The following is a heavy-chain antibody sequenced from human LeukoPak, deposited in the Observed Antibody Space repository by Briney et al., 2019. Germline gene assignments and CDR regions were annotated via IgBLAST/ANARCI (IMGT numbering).Heavy chain of an antibody. J-gene: IGHJ4*02. CDR1: GYIFTSYW. D-gene: IGHD4-17*01. CDR3: ARQTTVTTQSDY. CDR2: IDPIDSYT. Sequence: GESLMISSKGSGYIFTSYWISWVRQMPGKGLEWMGRIDPIDSYTNYSPSFQGHVTFSVDKSIGTAYLQWSSLKASDTAIYYCARQTTVTTQSDYWGQGTRVTVSS. V-gene: IGHV5-10-1*01.